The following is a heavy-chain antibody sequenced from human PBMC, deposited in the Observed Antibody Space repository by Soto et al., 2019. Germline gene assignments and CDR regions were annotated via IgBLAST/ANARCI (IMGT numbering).Heavy chain of an antibody. D-gene: IGHD3-10*01. Sequence: SETLSLPCTVSGSSISRGGYYWIWIRQHPGKGLEWIRYIYYSGSTYYNPFLKRRVTISVDTSKNQFSLKLSSVTAADTAMYYCARGASQSSLITMVRGVTVNGMDVWGQGTTVTVSS. V-gene: IGHV4-31*03. CDR3: ARGASQSSLITMVRGVTVNGMDV. J-gene: IGHJ6*02. CDR2: IYYSGST. CDR1: GSSISRGGYY.